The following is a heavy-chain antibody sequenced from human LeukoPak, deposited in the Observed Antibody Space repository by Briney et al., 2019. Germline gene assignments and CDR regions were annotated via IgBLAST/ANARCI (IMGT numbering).Heavy chain of an antibody. CDR2: ISGSGGST. J-gene: IGHJ6*02. CDR3: ARDVRGGVRPYGMDV. CDR1: GFTFSSYA. D-gene: IGHD3-10*01. V-gene: IGHV3-23*01. Sequence: TGGSLRLSCAASGFTFSSYAMSWVRQAPGKGLEWVSAISGSGGSTYYADSVKGRFTISRDNSKDTLYLQMNSLRAEDTAVYYCARDVRGGVRPYGMDVWGQGTTVTVSS.